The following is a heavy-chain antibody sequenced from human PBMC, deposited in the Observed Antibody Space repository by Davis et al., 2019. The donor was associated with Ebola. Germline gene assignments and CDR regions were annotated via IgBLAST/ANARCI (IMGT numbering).Heavy chain of an antibody. D-gene: IGHD2/OR15-2a*01. J-gene: IGHJ3*02. Sequence: SLKISCAASGFTFDDYAMHWVRQAPGKGLEWVSGISWNSGSIGYADSVKGRFTISRDNAKNSLYLQMNSLRPEDTALYYCAKDRADFSAFDIWGQGTMVTVSS. CDR2: ISWNSGSI. CDR3: AKDRADFSAFDI. V-gene: IGHV3-9*01. CDR1: GFTFDDYA.